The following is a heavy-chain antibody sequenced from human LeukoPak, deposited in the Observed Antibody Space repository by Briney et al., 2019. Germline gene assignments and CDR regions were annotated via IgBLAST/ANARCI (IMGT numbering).Heavy chain of an antibody. CDR3: ARDSSMLRGPLVIYYFDF. CDR2: ISSSGTTI. D-gene: IGHD3-10*01. CDR1: GFTFSSYG. J-gene: IGHJ4*02. V-gene: IGHV3-48*04. Sequence: PGGSLRLSCAASGFTFSSYGMHWVRQAPGKGLEWVSYISSSGTTIYYADSVEGRFTISRDNAKNSLYLQMNSLRVEDTAVYYCARDSSMLRGPLVIYYFDFWGQGTLVTVSS.